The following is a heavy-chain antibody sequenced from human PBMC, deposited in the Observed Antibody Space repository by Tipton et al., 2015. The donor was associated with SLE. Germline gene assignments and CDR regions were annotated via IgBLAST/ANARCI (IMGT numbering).Heavy chain of an antibody. J-gene: IGHJ4*02. CDR1: GGSLSSSSYY. CDR3: AGDWQGYCSGGTCYVLDY. D-gene: IGHD2-15*01. CDR2: IYYSGST. V-gene: IGHV4-39*02. Sequence: TLSLTRTVSGGSLSSSSYYRGWIRQPPGKGLEWIGRIYYSGSTYYNPSLKSRVTISVDTSKNQFSLKLSSVTAADTAVYYCAGDWQGYCSGGTCYVLDYWGQGTLVTVSS.